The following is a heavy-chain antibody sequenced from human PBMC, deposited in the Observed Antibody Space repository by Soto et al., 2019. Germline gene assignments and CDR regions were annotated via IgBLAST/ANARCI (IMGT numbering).Heavy chain of an antibody. CDR2: ISAYNGNT. V-gene: IGHV1-18*01. D-gene: IGHD1-26*01. Sequence: ASVKVSCKASGYTYTNYGINWVRPAHEQGLEWMGWISAYNGNTNYAQKLQGRVTMTTDTSTSTAYMELRSLRSDDTAVYYCARVWVGTTFAYYYGMDVWGQGTTVTVSS. CDR3: ARVWVGTTFAYYYGMDV. CDR1: GYTYTNYG. J-gene: IGHJ6*02.